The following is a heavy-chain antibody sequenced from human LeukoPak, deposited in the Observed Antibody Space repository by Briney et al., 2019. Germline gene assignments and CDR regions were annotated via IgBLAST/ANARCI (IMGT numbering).Heavy chain of an antibody. CDR3: ARLSTSNVTLDY. CDR1: GYTFTYCS. Sequence: GASVKVSCKASGYTFTYCSLHWLQQAPGQGLERMRWITLYNGNTNYAKKFQGRVTITRDMSLRTAYIELSSLRSEGSAVYYCARLSTSNVTLDYWGQGTLVTVSS. J-gene: IGHJ4*02. D-gene: IGHD2-8*01. V-gene: IGHV1-68*01. CDR2: ITLYNGNT.